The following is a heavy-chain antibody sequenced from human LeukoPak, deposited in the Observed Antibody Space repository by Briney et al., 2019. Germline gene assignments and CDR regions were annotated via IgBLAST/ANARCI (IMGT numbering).Heavy chain of an antibody. CDR1: GGSISSGSYY. CDR2: IYTSGST. Sequence: SETLSLTCTGSGGSISSGSYYWRWIRQPAGKGLEWIGRIYTSGSTNYNPSLKSRVTISVDTSKNQFSLKLSSVTAADTAVYYCASSIYSSSNWYFDLWGRGTLVTVSS. CDR3: ASSIYSSSNWYFDL. J-gene: IGHJ2*01. V-gene: IGHV4-61*02. D-gene: IGHD6-6*01.